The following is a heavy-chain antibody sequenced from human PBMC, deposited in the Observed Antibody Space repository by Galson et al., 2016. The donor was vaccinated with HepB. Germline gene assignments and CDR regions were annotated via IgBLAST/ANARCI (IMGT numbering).Heavy chain of an antibody. D-gene: IGHD3-3*01. Sequence: SETLSLTCTVSGGSISSNFWSWIRQPPGKGLEWIGYIYYSGNTNYNPSLKNRVTMSVDTSKNQFSLPLSSVTAADTAVYYCASLGNYNFWMGYPNYYYYLAMDVWGQGTTVTVS. J-gene: IGHJ6*02. V-gene: IGHV4-59*08. CDR2: IYYSGNT. CDR3: ASLGNYNFWMGYPNYYYYLAMDV. CDR1: GGSISSNF.